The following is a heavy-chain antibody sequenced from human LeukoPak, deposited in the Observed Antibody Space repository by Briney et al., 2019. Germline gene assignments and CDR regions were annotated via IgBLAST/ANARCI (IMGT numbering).Heavy chain of an antibody. V-gene: IGHV3-30*02. Sequence: PGGSLRLSCAASGFTISDYGMHWVRQAPGKGLEWVAFIRNDGSNEYYPDSVKGRFTISRDNSRNMLYLQMNSLRPEDTAVYYCAKGGSASHNWFDPWGQGTLVTVSS. D-gene: IGHD2-15*01. J-gene: IGHJ5*02. CDR2: IRNDGSNE. CDR3: AKGGSASHNWFDP. CDR1: GFTISDYG.